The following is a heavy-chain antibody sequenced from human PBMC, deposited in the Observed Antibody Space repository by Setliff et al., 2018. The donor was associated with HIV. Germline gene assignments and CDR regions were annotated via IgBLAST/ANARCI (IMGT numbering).Heavy chain of an antibody. CDR2: VVPTIHEA. Sequence: SVKVSCKASGVTFNYSFITWVRQAPGQGLEWMGGVVPTIHEATYAQKVPGRVTITADESATPVYMEMSGLTSEDTAIYYCARGADASGYFYREYFQHWGQGTLVTVSS. D-gene: IGHD3-22*01. V-gene: IGHV1-69*13. CDR3: ARGADASGYFYREYFQH. J-gene: IGHJ1*01. CDR1: GVTFNYSF.